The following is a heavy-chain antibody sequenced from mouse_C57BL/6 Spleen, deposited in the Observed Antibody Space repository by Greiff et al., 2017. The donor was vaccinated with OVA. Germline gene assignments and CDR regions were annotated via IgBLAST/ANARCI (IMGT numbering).Heavy chain of an antibody. J-gene: IGHJ4*01. Sequence: QDQLQQPGAELVKPGASVKLSCKASGYTFTSYWMQWVKQRPGQGLEWIGEIDPSDSYTNYNQKFKGKATLTVDTSSSTAYMQLSSLTSEDSAVYYCARRGYYVNYYAMDYWGQGTSVTVSS. CDR3: ARRGYYVNYYAMDY. CDR2: IDPSDSYT. V-gene: IGHV1-50*01. CDR1: GYTFTSYW. D-gene: IGHD2-3*01.